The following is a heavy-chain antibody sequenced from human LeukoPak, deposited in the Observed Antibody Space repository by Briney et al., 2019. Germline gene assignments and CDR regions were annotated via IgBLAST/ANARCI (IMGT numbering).Heavy chain of an antibody. Sequence: SETLSLTCAVYGGSFSGYYWSWIRQPPGKGLEWIGEINHSGSTNYNPSLKSRVTISVDKSKNQFSLKLSSVTAADTAVYYCARAAMIVVVTSGDYMDVWGKGTTVTVSS. CDR2: INHSGST. D-gene: IGHD3-22*01. CDR3: ARAAMIVVVTSGDYMDV. J-gene: IGHJ6*03. CDR1: GGSFSGYY. V-gene: IGHV4-34*01.